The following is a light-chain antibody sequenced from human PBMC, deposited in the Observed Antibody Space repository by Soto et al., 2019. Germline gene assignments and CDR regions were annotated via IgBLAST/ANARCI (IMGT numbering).Light chain of an antibody. V-gene: IGLV1-40*01. CDR2: GNN. CDR1: RSNIGAGYD. J-gene: IGLJ2*01. CDR3: QSYDSSLSGYVV. Sequence: QSVLTQPPSVSGAPGQRVTISCTGSRSNIGAGYDVHWYQQLPGTAPKLLIYGNNNRPSGVPDRFSGSKSGTSASLAITGLQAEDEADYYCQSYDSSLSGYVVFGGGTKVTVL.